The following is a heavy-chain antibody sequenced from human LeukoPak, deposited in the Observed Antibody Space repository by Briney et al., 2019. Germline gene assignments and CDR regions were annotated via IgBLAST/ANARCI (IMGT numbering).Heavy chain of an antibody. J-gene: IGHJ5*02. D-gene: IGHD5-12*01. Sequence: GASVKVSCKASGYTFSSYGFSWVRQAPGQGLEWMGWISAYNGHTNYAQKFQDRVTLTTDTSSNTAYMELRTLRYDDTAIYYCARDRGGHSNRRNLFDPWGQGTLVTVSS. V-gene: IGHV1-18*01. CDR3: ARDRGGHSNRRNLFDP. CDR1: GYTFSSYG. CDR2: ISAYNGHT.